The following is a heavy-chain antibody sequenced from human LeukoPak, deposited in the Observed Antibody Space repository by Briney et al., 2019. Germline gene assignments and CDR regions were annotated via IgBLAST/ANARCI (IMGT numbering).Heavy chain of an antibody. D-gene: IGHD3-3*01. V-gene: IGHV1/OR15-1*02. CDR3: ARDDYDFWSGYFDY. CDR1: GYIFTDYY. CDR2: INPNSGGT. J-gene: IGHJ4*02. Sequence: ASVKVSCKASGYIFTDYYMHWVRQAPGQELGWMGRINPNSGGTNYAQKFQGRVTMTRDTSISTAYTELSSLRSDDTAVYYCARDDYDFWSGYFDYWGQGTLVTVSS.